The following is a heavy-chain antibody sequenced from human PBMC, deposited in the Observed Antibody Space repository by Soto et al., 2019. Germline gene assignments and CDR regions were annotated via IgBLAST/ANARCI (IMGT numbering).Heavy chain of an antibody. CDR2: INAGNGKT. V-gene: IGHV1-3*01. D-gene: IGHD6-19*01. Sequence: ASVKVSCKASGYTFTNYAIHWVRQGPGQRLEWMGWINAGNGKTKYSQKFQGRVTITRDTSASTAYMELSSLRSEDTAVYYCARDGAVAGNTNFDYWGQGTLVTVSS. CDR1: GYTFTNYA. J-gene: IGHJ4*02. CDR3: ARDGAVAGNTNFDY.